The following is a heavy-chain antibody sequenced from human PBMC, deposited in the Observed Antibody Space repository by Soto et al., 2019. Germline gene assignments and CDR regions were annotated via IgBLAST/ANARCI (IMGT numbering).Heavy chain of an antibody. D-gene: IGHD1-7*01. CDR1: GGSFTSNNW. J-gene: IGHJ4*02. CDR3: ERPDPGTSVDY. CDR2: IYRTGST. Sequence: SETLSLTCAVSGGSFTSNNWWTWVRQPPGQGLEWIGEIYRTGSTNYNPSLKSRVTISLDKSENQFSLKVTSLTAADTAVYYCERPDPGTSVDYWGQGTWVTV. V-gene: IGHV4-4*02.